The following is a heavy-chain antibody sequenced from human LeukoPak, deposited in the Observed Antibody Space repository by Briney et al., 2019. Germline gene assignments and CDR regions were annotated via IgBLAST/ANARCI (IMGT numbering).Heavy chain of an antibody. D-gene: IGHD2-15*01. J-gene: IGHJ4*02. CDR2: IYYSGST. CDR1: GYSISSGYY. V-gene: IGHV4-61*01. CDR3: ARGRVAATHFDY. Sequence: SETLSLTCTVSGYSISSGYYWSWIRQPPGKGLEWIGYIYYSGSTNYNPSLKSRVTISVDTSKNQFSLRLSSVTAADTAVYYCARGRVAATHFDYWGQGTLVTVSS.